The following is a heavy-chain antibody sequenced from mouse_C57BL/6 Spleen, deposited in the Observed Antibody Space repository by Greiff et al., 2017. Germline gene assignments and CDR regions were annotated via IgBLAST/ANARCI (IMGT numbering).Heavy chain of an antibody. CDR1: GYTFTDYY. Sequence: VQLQQSGPELVKPGASVKISCKASGYTFTDYYMNWVKQSHGKSLEWIGDINPNNGGTSYNQKFKGKATLTVDKSSSTAYMELRSLTSEDSAVYYCASSDGGAMDYWGQGTSVTVSS. J-gene: IGHJ4*01. CDR2: INPNNGGT. CDR3: ASSDGGAMDY. V-gene: IGHV1-26*01.